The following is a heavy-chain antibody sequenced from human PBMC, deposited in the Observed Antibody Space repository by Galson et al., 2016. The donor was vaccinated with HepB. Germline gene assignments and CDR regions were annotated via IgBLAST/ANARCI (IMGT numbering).Heavy chain of an antibody. Sequence: SGFAFGDYWMHWVRQVPGKGLVWVSRINHDGSITTYADSVKGRFTVSRDNAKNTLYLQMNSLRADDTALYYCVRDKHYYNKSGRGDYWGQGTLVTVSS. V-gene: IGHV3-74*01. CDR1: GFAFGDYW. CDR2: INHDGSIT. J-gene: IGHJ4*02. D-gene: IGHD3-22*01. CDR3: VRDKHYYNKSGRGDY.